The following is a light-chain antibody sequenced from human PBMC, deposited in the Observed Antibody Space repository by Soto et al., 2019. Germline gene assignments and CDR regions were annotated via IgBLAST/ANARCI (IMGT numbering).Light chain of an antibody. CDR1: QGISTY. Sequence: DIQMTQSPCSLSSSVGDRATITCRASQGISTYLGWYQQKPGTVPKLLIFAASTLQSGVPSRCSGSGSGTDFTLTISSLQPEDVATYYCQNYNGAPWTFGQGTKVEIK. CDR2: AAS. CDR3: QNYNGAPWT. V-gene: IGKV1-27*01. J-gene: IGKJ1*01.